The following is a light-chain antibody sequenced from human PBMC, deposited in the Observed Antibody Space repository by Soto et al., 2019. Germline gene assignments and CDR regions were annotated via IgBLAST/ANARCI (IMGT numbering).Light chain of an antibody. CDR3: QQYHTLFT. Sequence: DIVMTQSPLSLPVTPGEPASISCRSSQSLLHSNGYNYLDWYLQKPGQSPQLLIYDSSNLETGVPSRFSGSGSGTDLTLTISSLQPEDVATFYCQQYHTLFTFGPGTKVDI. J-gene: IGKJ3*01. CDR2: DSS. V-gene: IGKV2-28*01. CDR1: QSLLHSNGYNY.